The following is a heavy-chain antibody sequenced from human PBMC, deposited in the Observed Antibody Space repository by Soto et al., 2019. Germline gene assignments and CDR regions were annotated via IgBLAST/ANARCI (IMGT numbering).Heavy chain of an antibody. V-gene: IGHV3-33*01. J-gene: IGHJ6*03. CDR1: GFTFSSYG. D-gene: IGHD6-6*01. CDR2: IWYDGSNK. Sequence: VQLVESGGGVVQPGRSLRLSCAASGFTFSSYGMHWVRQAPGKGLEWVAVIWYDGSNKYYADSVKGRFTISRDNSKNTLYLQMNSLRAEDTAVYYCARCAAHFYYYYMDVWGKGTMVTVSS. CDR3: ARCAAHFYYYYMDV.